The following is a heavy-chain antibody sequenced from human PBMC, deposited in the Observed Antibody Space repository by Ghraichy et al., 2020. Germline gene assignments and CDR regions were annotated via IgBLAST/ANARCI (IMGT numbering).Heavy chain of an antibody. D-gene: IGHD3-10*01. CDR3: ARDRVGDGALDI. CDR1: GLTVSTNY. J-gene: IGHJ3*02. Sequence: GGSLRLSCAASGLTVSTNYMNWVRQAPGKGLEWVALIFGGGGTKYADSVTGRFTISRDDYKNTVSLQMNGLRVDDTAVYYCARDRVGDGALDIWGQGIVVTVSS. CDR2: IFGGGGT. V-gene: IGHV3-53*01.